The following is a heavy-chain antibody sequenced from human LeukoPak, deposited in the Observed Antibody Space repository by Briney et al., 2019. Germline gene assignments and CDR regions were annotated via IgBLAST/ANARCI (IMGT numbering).Heavy chain of an antibody. J-gene: IGHJ4*02. CDR2: ITWNSDAI. CDR3: ARSPSPNYDSSAGNDY. CDR1: GFTFDHYA. V-gene: IGHV3-9*01. Sequence: GRSLRLSCAASGFTFDHYAMHWVRQAPGKVLEWVSGITWNSDAIGYADSVKGRFTISRDNAKNSLYLQMNSLRAEDTALYYCARSPSPNYDSSAGNDYWGQGTLVTVSS. D-gene: IGHD3-3*01.